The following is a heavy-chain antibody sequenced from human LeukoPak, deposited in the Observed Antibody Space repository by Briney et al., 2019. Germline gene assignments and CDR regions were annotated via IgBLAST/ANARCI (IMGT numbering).Heavy chain of an antibody. CDR3: ARAGAGSPYPDLDYFDY. Sequence: PSETLSLTCAVSGGSISSGGYSWSWVRQAPGKGLEWVANIKQDGSEKYYVDSVKGRFTISRDNAKNSLYLQMNSLRAEDTAVYYCARAGAGSPYPDLDYFDYWGQGTLVTVSS. CDR1: GGSISSGGYS. V-gene: IGHV3-7*03. D-gene: IGHD1-26*01. J-gene: IGHJ4*02. CDR2: IKQDGSEK.